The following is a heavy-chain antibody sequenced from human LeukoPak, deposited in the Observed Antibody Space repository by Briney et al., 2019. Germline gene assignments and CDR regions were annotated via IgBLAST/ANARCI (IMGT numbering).Heavy chain of an antibody. Sequence: GGSLRLSCAASGFTFSSYSMNWVRQAPGKGLEWVSYISSSSSTIYYADSVKGRFTISRDNAKNTLYLQMNSLRAEDTAVYYCARPGYGSGSYLGYWGQGTLVTVSS. CDR1: GFTFSSYS. CDR2: ISSSSSTI. CDR3: ARPGYGSGSYLGY. D-gene: IGHD3-10*01. J-gene: IGHJ4*02. V-gene: IGHV3-48*04.